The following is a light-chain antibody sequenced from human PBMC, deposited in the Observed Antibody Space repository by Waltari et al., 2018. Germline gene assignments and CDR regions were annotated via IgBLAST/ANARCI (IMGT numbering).Light chain of an antibody. CDR1: SSNIGAGYD. V-gene: IGLV1-40*01. Sequence: QSVLTQPPSVSGAPGQRVTISCTGSSSNIGAGYDVHWYQQLPGRAPKLLIYGNNNRPSVVPDRVSGSKAGTSASLAITALQAEDEADYYCQSYDSSLSGSVFGGGTKLTVL. J-gene: IGLJ2*01. CDR3: QSYDSSLSGSV. CDR2: GNN.